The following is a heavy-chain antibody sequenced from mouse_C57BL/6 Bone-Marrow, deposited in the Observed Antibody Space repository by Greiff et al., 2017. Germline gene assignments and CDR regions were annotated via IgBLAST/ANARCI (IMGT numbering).Heavy chain of an antibody. J-gene: IGHJ3*01. CDR2: ISSGGSYT. CDR3: ARRQLGRFAY. V-gene: IGHV5-6*01. D-gene: IGHD4-1*02. Sequence: EVQRVESGGDLVKPGGSLKLSCAASGFTFSSYGMSWVRQTPDKRLEWVATISSGGSYTYYPDSVKGRFTISRDNAKNTLYLQMSSLKSEDTAMYYCARRQLGRFAYWGQGTLVTVSA. CDR1: GFTFSSYG.